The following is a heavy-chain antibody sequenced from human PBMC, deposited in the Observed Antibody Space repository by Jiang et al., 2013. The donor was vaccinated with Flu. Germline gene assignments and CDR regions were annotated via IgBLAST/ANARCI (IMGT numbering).Heavy chain of an antibody. Sequence: GSGLVKPSETLSLTCSVSGGSISYYYWSWIRQPPGKGLEWIGYIYYSGNTNYNPSLKSRVTISVDTSKNQFSLKLSSVTAADTAVYYCARARAPEIAAYYFDSWGQGTLVTVSS. CDR3: ARARAPEIAAYYFDS. D-gene: IGHD6-13*01. CDR1: GGSISYYY. V-gene: IGHV4-59*01. CDR2: IYYSGNT. J-gene: IGHJ4*02.